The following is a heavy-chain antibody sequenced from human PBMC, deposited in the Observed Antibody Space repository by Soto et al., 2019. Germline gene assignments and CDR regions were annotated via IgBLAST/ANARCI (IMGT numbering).Heavy chain of an antibody. CDR3: AREFTDYVSYGMDV. CDR1: GYTFTGYY. CDR2: INPNSGGT. Sequence: QVQLVQSRAEVKKPGASVKVSCKASGYTFTGYYMHWVRQAPGQGLEWMGWINPNSGGTNYAQKFQGWVTMTRDTSISTAYMELSRLRSDDTAVYYCAREFTDYVSYGMDVWGQGTTVTVSS. V-gene: IGHV1-2*04. J-gene: IGHJ6*02. D-gene: IGHD4-17*01.